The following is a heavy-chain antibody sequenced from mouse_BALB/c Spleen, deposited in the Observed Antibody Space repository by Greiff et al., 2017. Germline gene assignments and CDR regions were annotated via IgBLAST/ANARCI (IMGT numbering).Heavy chain of an antibody. Sequence: EVQVVESGGDLVKPGGSLKLSCAASGFTFSSYGMSWVRQTPDKRLEWVATISSGGSYTYYPDSVKGRFTISRDNAKNTLYLQMSSLKSEDTAMYYCARHYYRYDRDFDYWGQGTTLTVSS. CDR1: GFTFSSYG. D-gene: IGHD2-14*01. CDR3: ARHYYRYDRDFDY. V-gene: IGHV5-6*01. J-gene: IGHJ2*01. CDR2: ISSGGSYT.